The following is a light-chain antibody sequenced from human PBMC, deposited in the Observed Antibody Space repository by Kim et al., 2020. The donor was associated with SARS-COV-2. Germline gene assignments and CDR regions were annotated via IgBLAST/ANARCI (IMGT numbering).Light chain of an antibody. V-gene: IGLV1-40*01. J-gene: IGLJ2*01. CDR1: NSNIGAGHY. Sequence: VTISCTGSNSNIGAGHYVHWYQQFPGAAPKLLIYDDTIRPVGVPDRFSGSKSGTSASLAITGLQAEDEAVFYCQSFDSSVSGSAVFGGGTQLTVL. CDR2: DDT. CDR3: QSFDSSVSGSAV.